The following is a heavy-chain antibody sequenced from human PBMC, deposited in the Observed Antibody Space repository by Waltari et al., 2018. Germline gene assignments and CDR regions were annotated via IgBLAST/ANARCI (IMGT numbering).Heavy chain of an antibody. CDR3: ARDYDSSGYYYVGGNFDY. CDR2: IYHSGGT. J-gene: IGHJ4*02. Sequence: QVQLQESGPGLVKPSETLSLTCAVSGYSISSGYYWGWIRQPPGKGLEWIGSIYHSGGTYYNPSLKIRVTISVDTSKNQFSLKLSSVTAADTAVYYCARDYDSSGYYYVGGNFDYWGQGTLVTVSS. D-gene: IGHD3-22*01. CDR1: GYSISSGYY. V-gene: IGHV4-38-2*02.